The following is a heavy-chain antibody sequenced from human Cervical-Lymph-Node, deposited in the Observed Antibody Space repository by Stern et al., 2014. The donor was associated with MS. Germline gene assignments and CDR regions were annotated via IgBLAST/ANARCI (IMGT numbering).Heavy chain of an antibody. CDR3: ARSSAWTDLDF. CDR1: GYTFTGYS. V-gene: IGHV7-4-1*02. Sequence: VQLVESGSELKKPGASVKVSCKASGYTFTGYSMNWVRQAPGPGLEWMGWINTNTGNPTYARGFTGRFVLSLDTSVTTAYLRISSLKADDTALYYCARSSAWTDLDFWGQGTLVTVSS. D-gene: IGHD3-22*01. J-gene: IGHJ4*02. CDR2: INTNTGNP.